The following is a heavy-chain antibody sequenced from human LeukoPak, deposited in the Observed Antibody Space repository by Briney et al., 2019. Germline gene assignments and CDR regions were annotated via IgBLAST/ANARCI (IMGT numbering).Heavy chain of an antibody. V-gene: IGHV1-8*01. D-gene: IGHD3-10*01. CDR3: ATDPITMVRGVIID. J-gene: IGHJ4*02. CDR1: GYTFTSYD. Sequence: ASVKVSCKASGYTFTSYDINWVRQATGQGLEWMGWMNPNSGNTGYAQKFQGRVTMTEDTSTDTAYMELSSLRSEDTAVYYCATDPITMVRGVIIDWGQGTLVTVSS. CDR2: MNPNSGNT.